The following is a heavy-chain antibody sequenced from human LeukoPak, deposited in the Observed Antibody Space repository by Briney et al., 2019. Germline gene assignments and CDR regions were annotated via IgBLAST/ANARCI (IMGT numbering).Heavy chain of an antibody. J-gene: IGHJ4*02. D-gene: IGHD3-3*01. V-gene: IGHV3-23*01. CDR3: AKDRRLRFLELPYYFDY. CDR2: ISGSGGST. Sequence: GGSLRLSCAASGFTFSSYAMHWVRQAPGKGLEWVSAISGSGGSTYYADSVKGRFTISRDNSKNTLYLQMNSLRAEDTAVYYCAKDRRLRFLELPYYFDYWGQGTLVTVSS. CDR1: GFTFSSYA.